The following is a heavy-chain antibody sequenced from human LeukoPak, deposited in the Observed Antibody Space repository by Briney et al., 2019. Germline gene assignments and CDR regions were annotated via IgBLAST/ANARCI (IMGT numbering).Heavy chain of an antibody. J-gene: IGHJ6*03. CDR1: GVSFSGYY. CDR3: WRDVAYYYYYYIDV. V-gene: IGHV4-34*01. Sequence: ETLSLTCAVYGVSFSGYYLSWIRQPPGKGLEWIGEIKHSGSTNFNPSLKRRVTISVNTSKNQFSLKLSSVNAADQAVDYWWRDVAYYYYYYIDVWGKGTTVTVSS. CDR2: IKHSGST.